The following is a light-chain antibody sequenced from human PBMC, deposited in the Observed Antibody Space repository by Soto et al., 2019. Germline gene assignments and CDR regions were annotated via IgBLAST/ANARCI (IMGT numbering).Light chain of an antibody. V-gene: IGKV1-5*03. Sequence: DIRMTQSPSTLSASVGDRVTITCRASQSISSWLAWYQQKPGKAPKLVIYMASSLEGGVPSTFSGSGSGTEFTLTISSLQPDDVATYYCQQYSGYPLTFGGGTKVEIK. CDR3: QQYSGYPLT. CDR2: MAS. J-gene: IGKJ4*01. CDR1: QSISSW.